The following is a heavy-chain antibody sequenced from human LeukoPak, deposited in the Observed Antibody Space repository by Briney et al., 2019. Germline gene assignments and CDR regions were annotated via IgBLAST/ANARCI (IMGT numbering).Heavy chain of an antibody. Sequence: ASVKVSCKASGYTFTGYYMHWVRQAPGQGLEWMGWINPNSGGTNYAQKFQGRVTMTRDTSISTAYMELSRLRSDDTAVYYCARDTQWLLLRYYFDYWGQGTLVTVSS. J-gene: IGHJ4*02. CDR3: ARDTQWLLLRYYFDY. D-gene: IGHD3-22*01. CDR1: GYTFTGYY. V-gene: IGHV1-2*02. CDR2: INPNSGGT.